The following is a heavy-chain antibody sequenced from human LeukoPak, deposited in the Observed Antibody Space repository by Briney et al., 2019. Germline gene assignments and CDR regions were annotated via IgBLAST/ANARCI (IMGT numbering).Heavy chain of an antibody. V-gene: IGHV1-24*01. J-gene: IGHJ4*02. CDR3: ATVGTMRSRFREFDY. CDR1: GYTLTELS. D-gene: IGHD1-14*01. CDR2: FDPEDGET. Sequence: ASVKVSCKVSGYTLTELSMHWVRQAPGKGLEWMGGFDPEDGETIYAQEFQGRVTMTEDTSTDTAYMELSSLRSEDTAVYYCATVGTMRSRFREFDYWGQGTLVTVSS.